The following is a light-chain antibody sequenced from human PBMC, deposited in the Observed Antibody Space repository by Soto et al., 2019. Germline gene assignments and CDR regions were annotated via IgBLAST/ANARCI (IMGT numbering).Light chain of an antibody. V-gene: IGKV1-5*01. CDR3: QQYNSYPWT. CDR1: QSISSW. Sequence: DIQSTPSPSTLSASVGDRVTITCRAIQSISSWLAWYQQKPGKAPKLLIYDASSLESGVPSRFSGSGSGTEFTLTIRSLQTDDFATYYCQQYNSYPWTVGQGTKGDTK. CDR2: DAS. J-gene: IGKJ1*01.